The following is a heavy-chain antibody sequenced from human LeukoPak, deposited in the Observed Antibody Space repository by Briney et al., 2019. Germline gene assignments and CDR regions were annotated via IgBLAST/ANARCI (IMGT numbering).Heavy chain of an antibody. V-gene: IGHV1-69*13. CDR2: IIPIFGTA. CDR1: GYTFTGYS. Sequence: GASVKVSCKASGYTFTGYSVHWVRQAPGQGLEWMGGIIPIFGTANYAQKFQGRVTITADESTSTAYMELSSLRSEDTAVYYCAREGIVVADSNFYYYYYMDVWGKGTTVTISS. D-gene: IGHD2-2*01. CDR3: AREGIVVADSNFYYYYYMDV. J-gene: IGHJ6*03.